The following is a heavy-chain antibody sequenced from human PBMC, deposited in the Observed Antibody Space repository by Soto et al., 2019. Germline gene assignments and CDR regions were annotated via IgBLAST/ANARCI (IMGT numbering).Heavy chain of an antibody. J-gene: IGHJ4*02. CDR2: IYYSGST. CDR1: GGSISSYY. Sequence: PSETLSLTCTVSGGSISSYYWSWIRQPPGKGLEWIGYIYYSGSTNYNPSLKSRVTISVDTSKNQFSLKLSSVTAADTAVYYCARVYGGSYYFDYWGQGTLVTVSS. CDR3: ARVYGGSYYFDY. V-gene: IGHV4-59*01. D-gene: IGHD1-26*01.